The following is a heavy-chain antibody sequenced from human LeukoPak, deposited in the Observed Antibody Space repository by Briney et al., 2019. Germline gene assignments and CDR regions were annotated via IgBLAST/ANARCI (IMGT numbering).Heavy chain of an antibody. CDR3: AKQGSSWPGYFDY. J-gene: IGHJ4*02. Sequence: GGSLRLSCAASGFTFSSYSMNWVRQAPGKGLEWVSSISSSSSYIYYADSVKGRFTISRDNAKNSLYLQMNSLRAEDTAVYYCAKQGSSWPGYFDYWGQGTLVTVSS. V-gene: IGHV3-21*01. CDR2: ISSSSSYI. CDR1: GFTFSSYS. D-gene: IGHD6-13*01.